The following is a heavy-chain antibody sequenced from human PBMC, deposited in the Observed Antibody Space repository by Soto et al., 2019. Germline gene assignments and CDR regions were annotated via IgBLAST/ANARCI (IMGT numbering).Heavy chain of an antibody. D-gene: IGHD2-15*01. Sequence: GSLRLSCAASGFPFSDYYMSWIRQAPGKGLEWISYISYSGSTIYYADSVKGRFTISRDNAKNSLYLLMNSLRADDTAVYYCAKYLHKAATHTNWFGPWGQGTLVTVS. CDR1: GFPFSDYY. CDR2: ISYSGSTI. J-gene: IGHJ5*02. CDR3: AKYLHKAATHTNWFGP. V-gene: IGHV3-11*01.